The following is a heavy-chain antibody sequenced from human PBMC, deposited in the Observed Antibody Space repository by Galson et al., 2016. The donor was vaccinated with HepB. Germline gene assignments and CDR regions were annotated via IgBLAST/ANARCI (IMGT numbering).Heavy chain of an antibody. Sequence: SLRLSCATSGFTFGDYAVSWVRQAPGKGLEWVGFIRSKAYGETTEYGAFVKGRFTISRDDSKSIAYLQMNSLKTEDTAVYYCTRQREKLYTYFDYWGRGTLVTVTS. V-gene: IGHV3-49*04. D-gene: IGHD2-15*01. CDR2: IRSKAYGETT. CDR1: GFTFGDYA. CDR3: TRQREKLYTYFDY. J-gene: IGHJ4*02.